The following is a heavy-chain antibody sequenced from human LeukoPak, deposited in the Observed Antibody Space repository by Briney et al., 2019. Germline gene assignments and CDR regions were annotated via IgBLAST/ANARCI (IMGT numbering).Heavy chain of an antibody. D-gene: IGHD3-10*01. CDR1: GGTFSSYA. CDR2: VIPIFGTA. J-gene: IGHJ3*02. V-gene: IGHV1-69*13. Sequence: ASVKVSCKASGGTFSSYAISWVRQAPGQGLEWMGGVIPIFGTANYAQKFQGRVTITADESTSTAYMELSSLRSEDTAVYYCARAPKGVHAFDIWGQGTMVTVSS. CDR3: ARAPKGVHAFDI.